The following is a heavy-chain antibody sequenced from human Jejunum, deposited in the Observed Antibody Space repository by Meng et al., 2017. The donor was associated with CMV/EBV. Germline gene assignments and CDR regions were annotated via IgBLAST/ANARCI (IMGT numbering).Heavy chain of an antibody. V-gene: IGHV3-21*01. CDR1: GFTFSSYA. D-gene: IGHD5-18*01. Sequence: SGFTFSSYAMNWVRQAPGKGLEWVSFIGSSGRTIYFADSVKDRFTISRDNAKNSLYLQMNNLTVEDTAMYYCTRGGWRYSFGSFDYLGQGALVTVSS. J-gene: IGHJ4*02. CDR2: IGSSGRTI. CDR3: TRGGWRYSFGSFDY.